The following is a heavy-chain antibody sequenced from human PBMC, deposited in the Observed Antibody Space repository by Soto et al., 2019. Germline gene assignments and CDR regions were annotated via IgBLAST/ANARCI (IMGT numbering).Heavy chain of an antibody. CDR2: IYYSGST. V-gene: IGHV4-39*01. CDR3: ARHLAPSNYCSSTSCYRVRWFDP. Sequence: SETLSLTCTVSGGSISSSSYYWGWIRQPPGKGMEWIGSIYYSGSTYYNPSLKSRVTISVDTSKNQFSLKLSSVTAADTAVYYCARHLAPSNYCSSTSCYRVRWFDPWGQGTLVTVSS. J-gene: IGHJ5*02. CDR1: GGSISSSSYY. D-gene: IGHD2-2*01.